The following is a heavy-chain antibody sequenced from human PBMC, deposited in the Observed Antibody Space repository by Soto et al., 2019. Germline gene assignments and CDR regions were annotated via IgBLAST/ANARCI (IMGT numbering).Heavy chain of an antibody. CDR2: ISAYNGNT. V-gene: IGHV1-18*01. Sequence: ASVKVSCKASGYTFTSYGISSVRQAPGQGLEWMGWISAYNGNTNYAQKLQGRVTMTTDTSTSTAYMELRSLRSDDTAVYYCARWTHITMIVVAFDYWGQGTLVTVSS. D-gene: IGHD3-22*01. CDR3: ARWTHITMIVVAFDY. CDR1: GYTFTSYG. J-gene: IGHJ4*02.